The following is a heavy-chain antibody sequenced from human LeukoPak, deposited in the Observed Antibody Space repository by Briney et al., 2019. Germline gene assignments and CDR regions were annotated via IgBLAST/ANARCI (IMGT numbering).Heavy chain of an antibody. CDR1: GYTFTSYA. Sequence: ASVKVSCKASGYTFTSYAMNWVRQAPGEGLEWMGWINTNTGNPTYAQGFTGRFVFSLDTSVSTAYLQISSLKAEDTAVYYCARDLDVVVVAGDWFDPWGQGTLVTVSS. V-gene: IGHV7-4-1*02. D-gene: IGHD2-15*01. J-gene: IGHJ5*02. CDR3: ARDLDVVVVAGDWFDP. CDR2: INTNTGNP.